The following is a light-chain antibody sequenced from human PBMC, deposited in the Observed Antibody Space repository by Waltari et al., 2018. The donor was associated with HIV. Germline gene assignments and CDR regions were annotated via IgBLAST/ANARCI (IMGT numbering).Light chain of an antibody. CDR3: AAWGNSLSLL. V-gene: IGLV1-47*01. CDR2: RNN. CDR1: SSNIGSNY. J-gene: IGLJ2*01. Sequence: QSVLTQPPSASGTPGQRVTISCSGSSSNIGSNYVYWYQQLPGTAPKLLLYRNNQRPAGVPDRFPGPKAGTPASLAISGLRSEDEADYYCAAWGNSLSLLFGGGTKLTVL.